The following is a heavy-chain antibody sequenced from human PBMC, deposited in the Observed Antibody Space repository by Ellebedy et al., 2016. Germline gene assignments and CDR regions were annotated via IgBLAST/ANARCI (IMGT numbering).Heavy chain of an antibody. D-gene: IGHD6-19*01. V-gene: IGHV4-34*01. Sequence: SETLPLTCAVYGGSFSNYYWSWIRQPPGKGLEWIGEISLSGGTHYNPSLKSRVTISLDTSKKQFSLKLTSVTAADTAVYYCARGQWLDNYWGQGTLVTVSS. CDR2: ISLSGGT. CDR3: ARGQWLDNY. J-gene: IGHJ4*02. CDR1: GGSFSNYY.